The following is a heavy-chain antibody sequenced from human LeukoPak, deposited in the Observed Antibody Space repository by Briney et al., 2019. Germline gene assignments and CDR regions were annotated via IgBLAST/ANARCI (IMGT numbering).Heavy chain of an antibody. Sequence: ASVKVSCKASGYTFTSYYMHWVRQAPGQGLEWMGIINPSGGSTSYAQKFQGRVTMTRDMSTSTVYMELSSLRSEDTAVYYCARITIFGVAPDYWSQGTLVTVSS. V-gene: IGHV1-46*01. J-gene: IGHJ4*02. CDR1: GYTFTSYY. CDR2: INPSGGST. D-gene: IGHD3-3*01. CDR3: ARITIFGVAPDY.